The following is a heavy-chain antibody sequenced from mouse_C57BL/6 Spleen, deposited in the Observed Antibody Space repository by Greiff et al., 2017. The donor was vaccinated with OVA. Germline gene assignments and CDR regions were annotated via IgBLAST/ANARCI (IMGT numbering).Heavy chain of an antibody. D-gene: IGHD2-13*01. CDR2: ISYSGST. J-gene: IGHJ1*03. CDR3: ARLNYDDWGYFDV. V-gene: IGHV3-8*01. Sequence: EVQLQQSGPGLVKPSQTLSLTCSVTGYSFTSDYWNWIRKFPGNKLEYMGYISYSGSTYYNPSLKSRISITRDTSKNQYYLQLNSVTTEDTATYYGARLNYDDWGYFDVWGTGTTVTVSS. CDR1: GYSFTSDY.